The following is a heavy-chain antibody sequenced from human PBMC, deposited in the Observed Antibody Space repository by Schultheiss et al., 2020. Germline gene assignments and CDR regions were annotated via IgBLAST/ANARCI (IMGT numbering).Heavy chain of an antibody. CDR2: ISAYNGNT. V-gene: IGHV1-18*01. J-gene: IGHJ6*02. CDR1: GYTFTSYG. Sequence: GESLKISCKASGYTFTSYGISWVRQAPGQGLEWMGWISAYNGNTNYAQKLQGRVTITADESTSTAYMELSSLRSGDTAVYYCARGDPHTPQGVYYYGMDVWGQGTTVTVSS. CDR3: ARGDPHTPQGVYYYGMDV. D-gene: IGHD3-16*01.